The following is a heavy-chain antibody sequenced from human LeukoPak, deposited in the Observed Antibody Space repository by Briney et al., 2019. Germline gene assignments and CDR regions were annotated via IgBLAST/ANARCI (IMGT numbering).Heavy chain of an antibody. CDR1: GGSFSGYY. V-gene: IGHV4-34*01. J-gene: IGHJ5*02. CDR3: AKYEKQLVRSAWFDP. CDR2: INHSGST. D-gene: IGHD6-6*01. Sequence: SETLSLTCAVYGGSFSGYYWSWIRQPPGKGLEWIGEINHSGSTNYNPSLKSRVTIPVDTSKNQFSLKLSSVTAADTAVYYCAKYEKQLVRSAWFDPWGQGTLVTVS.